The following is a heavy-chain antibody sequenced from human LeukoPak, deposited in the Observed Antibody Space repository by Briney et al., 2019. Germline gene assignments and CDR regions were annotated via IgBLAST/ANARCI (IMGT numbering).Heavy chain of an antibody. Sequence: SETLSLTCSVSGGSISSYYWSWIRQPPGKGLEWIGYIYYSGSTNYNPSLKSRVTISVDTSKNQFSLKLSSVTAADTAVYYCARSVPAAGWFDPWGQGTLVTVSS. V-gene: IGHV4-59*12. CDR3: ARSVPAAGWFDP. D-gene: IGHD2-2*01. CDR2: IYYSGST. J-gene: IGHJ5*02. CDR1: GGSISSYY.